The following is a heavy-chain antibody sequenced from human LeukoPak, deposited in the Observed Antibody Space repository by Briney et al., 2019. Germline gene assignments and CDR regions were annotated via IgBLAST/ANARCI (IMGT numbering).Heavy chain of an antibody. J-gene: IGHJ4*02. CDR3: ARDISGDGYGDY. CDR2: INTDGSST. V-gene: IGHV3-74*01. CDR1: GFTFSSYW. Sequence: AGGSLRLSCAASGFTFSSYWMHWVRQAPGKGLVWVSRINTDGSSTSYADSVKGRFTISRDNAKNTLYLQMNSLRAEDTAVYYCARDISGDGYGDYWGQGTLVTVSS. D-gene: IGHD5-24*01.